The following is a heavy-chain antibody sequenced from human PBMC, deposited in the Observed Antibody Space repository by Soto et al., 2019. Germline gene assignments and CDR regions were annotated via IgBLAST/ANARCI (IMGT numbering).Heavy chain of an antibody. CDR1: GYPFSAFD. CDR3: VRQPGGVATPGDDY. V-gene: IGHV1-8*01. Sequence: QVQLVQSGAEVKKPGASVKVSCEASGYPFSAFDINWVRQAGGQGLEWMGWMNPDSGDTAFAQRFQDRITMTRSTAKSTAYMELSRLTSDVTAVYFCVRQPGGVATPGDDYWGQGTLVTVSS. J-gene: IGHJ4*02. D-gene: IGHD2-15*01. CDR2: MNPDSGDT.